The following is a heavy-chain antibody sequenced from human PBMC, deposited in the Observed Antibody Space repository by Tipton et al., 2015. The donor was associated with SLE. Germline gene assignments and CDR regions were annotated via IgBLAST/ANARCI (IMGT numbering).Heavy chain of an antibody. J-gene: IGHJ3*02. D-gene: IGHD2/OR15-2a*01. CDR3: ARDLSIADAFDI. CDR2: IYYSGST. Sequence: TLSLTCTVSGGSISSSSYYWGWIRQPPGKGLEWIGYIYYSGSTNYNPSLKSRVTISVDTSKNQFSLKLSSVTAADTAVYYCARDLSIADAFDIWGQGTMVTVSS. CDR1: GGSISSSSYY. V-gene: IGHV4-61*01.